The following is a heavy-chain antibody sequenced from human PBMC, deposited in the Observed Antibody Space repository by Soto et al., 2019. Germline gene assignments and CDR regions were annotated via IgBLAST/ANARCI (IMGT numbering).Heavy chain of an antibody. V-gene: IGHV5-51*01. CDR1: GYSFTSYW. Sequence: GESLKISCKGSGYSFTSYWIGWVRQMPGKGLEWMGIIYPGDSDTRYSPSFQGQVTISADKSISTAYLQWSSLKASDTAMYYCARHTGRGMATRPHWFDPSGQGTLVTVSS. CDR2: IYPGDSDT. CDR3: ARHTGRGMATRPHWFDP. D-gene: IGHD5-12*01. J-gene: IGHJ5*02.